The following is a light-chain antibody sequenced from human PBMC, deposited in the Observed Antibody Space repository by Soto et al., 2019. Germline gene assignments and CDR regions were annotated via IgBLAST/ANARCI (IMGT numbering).Light chain of an antibody. J-gene: IGLJ1*01. Sequence: QSALTQPASVSGSPGQSITISCTGTSSDVGNYNYVSWYQQHPGKAPNLIIFEVSNRPSGVSDRFSGSKSGNTASLTISGLQPEDEADYYCSSYTSISSLGVFGTGTKLTVL. CDR1: SSDVGNYNY. CDR2: EVS. CDR3: SSYTSISSLGV. V-gene: IGLV2-14*01.